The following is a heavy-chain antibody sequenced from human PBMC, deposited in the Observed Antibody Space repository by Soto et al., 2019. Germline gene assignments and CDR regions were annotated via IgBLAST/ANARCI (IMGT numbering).Heavy chain of an antibody. D-gene: IGHD6-13*01. V-gene: IGHV1-69*02. CDR1: GGTFSSDT. Sequence: QVQLVQSGAEVKKPGSSVKVSCKDSGGTFSSDTISWVRQAPGQGLEWMGRIIPILGIANYAQKFQGRVTITADKSTSTAYMELSSLRSEDTAVYYCARSLSWTFDYWGQGTLVTVSS. CDR3: ARSLSWTFDY. J-gene: IGHJ4*02. CDR2: IIPILGIA.